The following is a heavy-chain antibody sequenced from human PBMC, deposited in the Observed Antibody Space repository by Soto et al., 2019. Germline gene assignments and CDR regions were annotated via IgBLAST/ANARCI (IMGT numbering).Heavy chain of an antibody. CDR3: VKVTSEPDY. D-gene: IGHD1-1*01. J-gene: IGHJ4*02. Sequence: GGSLRLSCAASGFTFSNYAMTWVRQAPGKGLEWVSGISGSGGNTYYADFVKGRFTISRDNFKNTLYLQVNSLRVEDTALYYCVKVTSEPDYWGQGTLVTVSS. CDR2: ISGSGGNT. V-gene: IGHV3-23*01. CDR1: GFTFSNYA.